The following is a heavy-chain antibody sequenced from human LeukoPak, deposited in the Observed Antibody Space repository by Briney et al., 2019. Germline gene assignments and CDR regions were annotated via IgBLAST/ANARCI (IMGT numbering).Heavy chain of an antibody. CDR1: GFTFSSLW. J-gene: IGHJ4*02. CDR3: AREIVGAREFDY. Sequence: GGSLRLSCAASGFTFSSLWMHWVRQAPAKGLVWVARINRDGSSTSYADSVKGRLTISRDNAKNTLYLQMNSLRAEDTAVYYCAREIVGAREFDYWGQGTLVTVSS. CDR2: INRDGSST. V-gene: IGHV3-74*01. D-gene: IGHD1-26*01.